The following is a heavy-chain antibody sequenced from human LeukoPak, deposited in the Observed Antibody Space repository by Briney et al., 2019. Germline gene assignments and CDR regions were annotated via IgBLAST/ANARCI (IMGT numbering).Heavy chain of an antibody. CDR1: GGSISSSNYW. D-gene: IGHD3-3*01. CDR3: AENYYSGRGYSNGRPFDY. J-gene: IGHJ4*02. V-gene: IGHV4-39*01. Sequence: SETLSLTCTVSGGSISSSNYWWAWIRQPPGKGLEWIGSIYYSGSVSYNPSLKSRVTIFVDTSKGQFSLKLNSVTAADTAVYYCAENYYSGRGYSNGRPFDYWGQGTLVTVSS. CDR2: IYYSGSV.